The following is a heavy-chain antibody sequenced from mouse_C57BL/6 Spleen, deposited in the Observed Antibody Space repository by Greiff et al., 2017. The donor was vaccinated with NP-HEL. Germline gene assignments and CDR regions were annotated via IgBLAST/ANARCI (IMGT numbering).Heavy chain of an antibody. CDR3: ARHYGKDY. Sequence: EVKLVESGGDLVKPGGSLKLSCAASGFTFSSYGMSWVRQTPDKRLEWVATISSGGSYPSYPDSVKGRFTISRDNAKNTLYLQLSSLKSEYTAMYYWARHYGKDYWGQGTTLTVSS. D-gene: IGHD1-1*01. CDR1: GFTFSSYG. CDR2: ISSGGSYP. J-gene: IGHJ2*01. V-gene: IGHV5-6*01.